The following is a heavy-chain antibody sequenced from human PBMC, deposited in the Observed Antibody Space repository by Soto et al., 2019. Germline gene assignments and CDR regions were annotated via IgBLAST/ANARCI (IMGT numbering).Heavy chain of an antibody. CDR2: ISGSGGST. D-gene: IGHD3-10*01. CDR3: AKEFMVRGVPPLSFGMDV. Sequence: GGSLRLSCAASGFAFSSYAMSWVRQAPGKGLEWVSGISGSGGSTYYADPVKGRFTISRDNSKNTLYLQVNSLRAEDTALYYCAKEFMVRGVPPLSFGMDVWGQGTTVTVSS. J-gene: IGHJ6*02. CDR1: GFAFSSYA. V-gene: IGHV3-23*01.